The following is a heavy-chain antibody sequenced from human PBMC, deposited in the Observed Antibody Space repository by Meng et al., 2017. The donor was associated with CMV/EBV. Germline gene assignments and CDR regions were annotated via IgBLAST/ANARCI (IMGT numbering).Heavy chain of an antibody. CDR3: ARSPGFWSLDY. D-gene: IGHD2-8*02. J-gene: IGHJ4*02. CDR1: GDSISSNLW. V-gene: IGHV4-4*01. Sequence: LTCAVSGDSISSNLWWSWVRQPPGKGLEWIGEISYSGDTKYNPSLQSRATISSDTTNNRFSLRLNSVTAADTGVYFCARSPGFWSLDYWGRGTLVTVSS. CDR2: ISYSGDT.